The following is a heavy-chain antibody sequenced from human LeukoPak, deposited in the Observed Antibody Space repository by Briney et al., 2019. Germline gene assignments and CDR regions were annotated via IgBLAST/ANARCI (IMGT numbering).Heavy chain of an antibody. CDR2: INPNSGGT. CDR3: ARVGVPAAIRGYYYYYYMDV. V-gene: IGHV1-2*02. J-gene: IGHJ6*03. CDR1: GYTFTGYY. D-gene: IGHD2-2*01. Sequence: ASVKVSCKASGYTFTGYYMHWVRQAPGQGLEWMGWINPNSGGTNYAQKFQGRVTMTRDTSISTAYVELSRLRSDDTAVYYCARVGVPAAIRGYYYYYYMDVWGKGTTVTVSS.